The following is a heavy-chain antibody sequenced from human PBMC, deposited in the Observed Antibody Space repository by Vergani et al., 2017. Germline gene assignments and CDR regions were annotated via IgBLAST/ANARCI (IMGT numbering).Heavy chain of an antibody. V-gene: IGHV3-23*01. CDR2: ISSDGGST. CDR1: GFTFSTFA. Sequence: EVQLLESGGGLVQPGGPLRPSCAAPGFTFSTFAMTRVRQAPGKGLEWVSTISSDGGSTYYADSVKGRFTIARDNSKNTLSLRMNSLTAEDTAIYYCARVGRNWFLVWLNPYMDVWGKGTTVTVSS. J-gene: IGHJ6*03. D-gene: IGHD3-3*01. CDR3: ARVGRNWFLVWLNPYMDV.